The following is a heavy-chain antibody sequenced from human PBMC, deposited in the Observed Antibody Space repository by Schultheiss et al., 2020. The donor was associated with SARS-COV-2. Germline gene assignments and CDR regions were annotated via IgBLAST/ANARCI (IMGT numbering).Heavy chain of an antibody. Sequence: SETLSLTCAVYGGSFSGYYWSWIRQPPGKGLEWIGEINHSGSTNYNPSLKSRVTISVDTSKNQFSLKLSSVTAADTAVYYCARDDSSGWFYYYYYGMDVWGQGTTVTVSS. D-gene: IGHD6-19*01. CDR3: ARDDSSGWFYYYYYGMDV. CDR2: INHSGST. CDR1: GGSFSGYY. V-gene: IGHV4-34*01. J-gene: IGHJ6*02.